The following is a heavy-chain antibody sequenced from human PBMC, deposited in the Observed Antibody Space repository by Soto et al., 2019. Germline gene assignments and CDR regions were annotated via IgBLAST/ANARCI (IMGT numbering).Heavy chain of an antibody. Sequence: QVQLVQPGTEVKKPGASVTVSCKSSGYTFTDFYLHWLRQAPGQGLEWVGWINPKTGDTKSSQKFQGRVTMSRDTSVSTAYIDLTSLTSDDTAMYYCATGTNGTTGWYHPWGQG. CDR3: ATGTNGTTGWYHP. V-gene: IGHV1-2*02. CDR2: INPKTGDT. D-gene: IGHD1-1*01. J-gene: IGHJ5*02. CDR1: GYTFTDFY.